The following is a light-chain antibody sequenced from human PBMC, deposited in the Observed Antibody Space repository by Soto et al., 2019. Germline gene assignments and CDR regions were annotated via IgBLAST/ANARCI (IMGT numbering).Light chain of an antibody. CDR1: QSLVHSDGIAY. Sequence: DIVMTQSPLSLPVTPGEPASISCRSNQSLVHSDGIAYFSWFQQRPGRSPRRLIYKVSNRDSGVPARFSGSGSGTDFALKISSVEAEDVGVYYCMQGTHWPITFGQGTKLDIK. CDR2: KVS. J-gene: IGKJ5*01. CDR3: MQGTHWPIT. V-gene: IGKV2-30*02.